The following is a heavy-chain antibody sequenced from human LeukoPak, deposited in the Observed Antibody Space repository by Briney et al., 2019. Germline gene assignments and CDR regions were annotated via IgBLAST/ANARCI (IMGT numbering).Heavy chain of an antibody. Sequence: GGSLRLSCAASGFTVSSNYMSWVRQAPGKGLEWVSVIYSGGSTYYADSVKGRFTISRDNSKNTLYLQMSSLRAEDTAVYYCARDPNGDYFGAFDIWGQGTMVTVSS. CDR2: IYSGGST. D-gene: IGHD4-17*01. J-gene: IGHJ3*02. CDR3: ARDPNGDYFGAFDI. V-gene: IGHV3-53*01. CDR1: GFTVSSNY.